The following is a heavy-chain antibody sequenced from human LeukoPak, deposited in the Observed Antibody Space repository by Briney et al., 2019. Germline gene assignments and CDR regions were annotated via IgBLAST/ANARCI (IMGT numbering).Heavy chain of an antibody. CDR3: ARHEGDSSGYSSYYYYYGMDV. D-gene: IGHD3-22*01. J-gene: IGHJ6*02. CDR2: IYPGVSDT. Sequence: GGALKISCRASGYVFTSYWIGWVGRMRGKGLEWMGIIYPGVSDTRYSPSFQGQVSISADKSISTAYLQWSSLKASDTAMYYCARHEGDSSGYSSYYYYYGMDVWGQGTTVTVSS. CDR1: GYVFTSYW. V-gene: IGHV5-51*01.